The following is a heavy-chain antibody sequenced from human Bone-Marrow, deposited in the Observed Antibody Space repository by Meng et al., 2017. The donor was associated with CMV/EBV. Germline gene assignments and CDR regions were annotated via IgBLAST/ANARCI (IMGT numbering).Heavy chain of an antibody. D-gene: IGHD6-13*01. CDR2: TYYRSKWYN. CDR1: GDSVSSNSAA. CDR3: AREGIAAAGTHYYYYYGMDV. V-gene: IGHV6-1*01. Sequence: SQTLSLTCAISGDSVSSNSAAWNWIRQSPSRGLEWLGRTYYRSKWYNDYAVSVKSRITINPDTSKNQFSLQLNSVTPEDTAVYYCAREGIAAAGTHYYYYYGMDVWAQGTTATVSS. J-gene: IGHJ6*02.